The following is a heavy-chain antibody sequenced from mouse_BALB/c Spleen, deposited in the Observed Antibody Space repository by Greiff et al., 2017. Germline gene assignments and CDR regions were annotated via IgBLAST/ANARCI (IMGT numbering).Heavy chain of an antibody. J-gene: IGHJ1*01. CDR1: GFSLTSYG. Sequence: VQLQQSGPGLVQPSQSLSITCTVSGFSLTSYGVHWVRQSPGKGLEWLGVIWSGGSTDYNAAFISRLSISKDNSKSQVFFKMNSLQADDTAIYYCARITTVPYWYFDVWGAGTTVTVSS. V-gene: IGHV2-4-1*01. D-gene: IGHD1-1*01. CDR2: IWSGGST. CDR3: ARITTVPYWYFDV.